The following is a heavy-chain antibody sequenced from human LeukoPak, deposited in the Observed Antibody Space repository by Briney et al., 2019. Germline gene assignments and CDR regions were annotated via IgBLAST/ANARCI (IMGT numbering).Heavy chain of an antibody. CDR3: ASKGGYSYYGMDV. CDR2: IYHSGST. J-gene: IGHJ6*02. Sequence: SETLSLTCAVSGGSISSSNWWSWVRQPPGKGLEWIGEIYHSGSTNDNPSLKSRVTISVDKSKSQFSLKLSSVTAADTAVYYCASKGGYSYYGMDVWGQGTTVTVSS. V-gene: IGHV4-4*02. CDR1: GGSISSSNW. D-gene: IGHD5-18*01.